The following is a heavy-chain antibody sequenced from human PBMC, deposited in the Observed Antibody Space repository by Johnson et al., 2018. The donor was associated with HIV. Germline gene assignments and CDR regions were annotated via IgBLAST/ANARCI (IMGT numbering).Heavy chain of an antibody. CDR2: ISGSGGTT. D-gene: IGHD3-22*01. CDR1: GFTFSSYA. J-gene: IGHJ3*02. CDR3: AKLPGSGYYLDAFDI. V-gene: IGHV3-23*04. Sequence: VQLVESGGGLVQPGGSLRLSCAASGFTFSSYAMSWVRQAPGKGLEWVSVISGSGGTTYYAESVKGRFTISRDNSKNTLYLQMNSLRAEDTAVYYCAKLPGSGYYLDAFDIWGQGTMVTVSS.